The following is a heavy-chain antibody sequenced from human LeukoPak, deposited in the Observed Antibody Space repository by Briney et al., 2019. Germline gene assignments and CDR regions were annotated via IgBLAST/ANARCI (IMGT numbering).Heavy chain of an antibody. V-gene: IGHV3-21*01. CDR3: AQGYCSSTSCYADDY. Sequence: PGGFLRLSCAASGFTFSSYSMNWVRQAPGKGLEWVSSISSSSSYIYYADSVKGRFTISRDNAKNSLYLQMNSLRAEDTAVYYCAQGYCSSTSCYADDYWGQGTLVTVSS. CDR1: GFTFSSYS. CDR2: ISSSSSYI. J-gene: IGHJ4*02. D-gene: IGHD2-2*01.